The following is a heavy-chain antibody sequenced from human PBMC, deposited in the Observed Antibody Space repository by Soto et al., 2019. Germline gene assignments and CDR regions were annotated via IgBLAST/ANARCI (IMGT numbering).Heavy chain of an antibody. D-gene: IGHD3-3*01. Sequence: GAAVKVSCKAPGGTFSSYAISWVRQAPGQGLEWMGGIIPIFGTANYAQKFQGRVTITADESTSTAYMELSSLRSDDTAVYYCARWLRSGYYENFDYWGQGTLVTVSS. J-gene: IGHJ4*02. V-gene: IGHV1-69*13. CDR3: ARWLRSGYYENFDY. CDR1: GGTFSSYA. CDR2: IIPIFGTA.